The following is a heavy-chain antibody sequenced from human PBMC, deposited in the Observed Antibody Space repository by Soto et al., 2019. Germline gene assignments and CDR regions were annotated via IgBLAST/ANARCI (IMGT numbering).Heavy chain of an antibody. J-gene: IGHJ6*02. CDR2: INPSGGST. CDR3: ARDGDGDIVVVPAAMEGLYYYYGMHA. CDR1: GSPFTSYY. Sequence: ASVKVSCKASGSPFTSYYMHWVRQAPGQGLEWMGIINPSGGSTSYAQKFQGRVTMTRDTSTSTVYMELSSLRSEDTAVYYCARDGDGDIVVVPAAMEGLYYYYGMHAWGQGTTVTAS. V-gene: IGHV1-46*01. D-gene: IGHD2-2*01.